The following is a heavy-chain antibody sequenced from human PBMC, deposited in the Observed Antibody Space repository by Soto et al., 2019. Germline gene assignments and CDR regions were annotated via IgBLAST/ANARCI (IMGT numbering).Heavy chain of an antibody. CDR1: GGSISSYY. Sequence: QVQLQESGPGLVKPSETLSLTCTVSGGSISSYYWSWIRQPAGKGLEWIGRIYTSGSTNYNPSLKSRVTMSVDATTNQFSLKLSSVTAADTAVYYCARGGGCSSTSCYTGRGYYYYYGMDVWGQGTTVTVSS. CDR3: ARGGGCSSTSCYTGRGYYYYYGMDV. J-gene: IGHJ6*02. V-gene: IGHV4-4*07. CDR2: IYTSGST. D-gene: IGHD2-2*02.